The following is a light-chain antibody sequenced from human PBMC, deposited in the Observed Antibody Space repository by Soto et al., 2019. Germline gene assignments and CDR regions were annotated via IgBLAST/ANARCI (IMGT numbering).Light chain of an antibody. J-gene: IGKJ1*01. CDR2: TAS. V-gene: IGKV3-20*01. CDR1: QSVSTTH. Sequence: EIVLTQSPGTLSLSPGETATLSCGASQSVSTTHLAWYQQRPGQAPRLLLSTASTRATGIPDRLSGSGSATDFPLTISALEPADFEVDYWQEFANPPWTLGQGTMV. CDR3: QEFANPPWT.